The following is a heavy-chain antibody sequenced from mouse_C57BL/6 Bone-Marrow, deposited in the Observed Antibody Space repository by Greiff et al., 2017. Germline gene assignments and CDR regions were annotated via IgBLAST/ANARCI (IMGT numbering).Heavy chain of an antibody. CDR1: GYAFSSSW. J-gene: IGHJ4*01. Sequence: QVQLQQSGPELVKPGASVKISCKASGYAFSSSWMSWVKQRPGKGLEWIGRIYPGDGDTNYNGKFKGKATLTADKSSSTAYMQLSSLTSEDSAVYFCARLGYDAMDYWGQETSVTVSS. CDR2: IYPGDGDT. CDR3: ARLGYDAMDY. V-gene: IGHV1-82*01.